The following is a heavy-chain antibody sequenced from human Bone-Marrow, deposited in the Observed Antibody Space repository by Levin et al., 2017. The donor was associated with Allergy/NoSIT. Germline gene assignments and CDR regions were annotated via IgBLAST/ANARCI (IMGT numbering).Heavy chain of an antibody. V-gene: IGHV3-23*01. CDR3: AKGAGSALSSGVWYFDL. J-gene: IGHJ2*01. Sequence: GGSLRLSCAASGFTFNDYAMSWVRQAPGKGREWVSTISGSGGITDYADSVKGRFTISRDNSKNTLYLQINSLGVEDTAIYSCAKGAGSALSSGVWYFDLWGRGTLVTVSS. CDR1: GFTFNDYA. D-gene: IGHD3-10*01. CDR2: ISGSGGIT.